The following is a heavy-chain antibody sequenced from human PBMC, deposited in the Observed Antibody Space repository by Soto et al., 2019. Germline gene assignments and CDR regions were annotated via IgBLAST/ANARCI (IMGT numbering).Heavy chain of an antibody. CDR3: ARARWLQNPFDP. CDR1: GGSISSYY. Sequence: SETLSLTCTVSGGSISSYYWSWIRQPPGKGLEWIGYIYYSGSTNYNPSLKSRVTISVDTYKNQFSLKLSSVTAADTAVYYCARARWLQNPFDPWGQGTLVTVS. J-gene: IGHJ5*02. V-gene: IGHV4-59*08. CDR2: IYYSGST. D-gene: IGHD5-12*01.